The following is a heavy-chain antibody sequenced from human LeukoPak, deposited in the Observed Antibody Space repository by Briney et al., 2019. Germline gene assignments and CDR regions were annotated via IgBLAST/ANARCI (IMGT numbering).Heavy chain of an antibody. Sequence: PGGSLRHSCAASGVIFDDHGRNWVRQAPGKGLEWVSGINWSGGSTSYADSVKGRFTISRDNAKNSLYLQMNSLRAEDTALYYCARGRKIYSNSDFDYWGQGTLVTVSS. V-gene: IGHV3-20*04. CDR3: ARGRKIYSNSDFDY. CDR2: INWSGGST. CDR1: GVIFDDHG. D-gene: IGHD4-11*01. J-gene: IGHJ4*02.